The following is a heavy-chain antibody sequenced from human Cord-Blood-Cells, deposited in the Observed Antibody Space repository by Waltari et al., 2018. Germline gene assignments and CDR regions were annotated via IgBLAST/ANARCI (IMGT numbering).Heavy chain of an antibody. J-gene: IGHJ3*02. CDR1: GYTFTGYY. CDR3: ATPYCTNGVCYDDFDI. Sequence: QVQLVQSGAEVKKPGASVKVSCKASGYTFTGYYMHWGRLAPGQGLEWMGWINPNSGSRNYAQKFQGRVTRCRDASIHTADMELRRLRSDDTAVYCCATPYCTNGVCYDDFDIGGQGTIVSVSS. CDR2: INPNSGSR. V-gene: IGHV1-2*02. D-gene: IGHD2-8*01.